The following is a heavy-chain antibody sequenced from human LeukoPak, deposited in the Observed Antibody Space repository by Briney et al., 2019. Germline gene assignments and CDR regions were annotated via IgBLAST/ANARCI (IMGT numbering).Heavy chain of an antibody. CDR2: IGTAGNT. D-gene: IGHD3-22*01. Sequence: HPGGSLRLSCTASGFTFSSYDMHWVRQTTGKGLEWVSAIGTAGNTYYAGSVKGRFTISRENARNSFYLQMNSLRAGDTAVYYCVRGKYYYDSSGYFDYWGQGTLVTVSS. V-gene: IGHV3-13*01. CDR3: VRGKYYYDSSGYFDY. CDR1: GFTFSSYD. J-gene: IGHJ4*02.